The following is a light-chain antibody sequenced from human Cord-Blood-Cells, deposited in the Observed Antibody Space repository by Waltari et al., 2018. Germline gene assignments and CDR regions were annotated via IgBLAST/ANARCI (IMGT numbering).Light chain of an antibody. CDR2: KDS. CDR1: VLAKKY. V-gene: IGLV3-27*01. CDR3: YSAADNNRV. Sequence: SYELTQPSSVSVSPGQTARITCSGDVLAKKYARWFQQKQGQAPVLVIYKDSGRPSGIPERFSGSSSGTTVTLTISGAQVEDEADYYCYSAADNNRVFGGGTKLTVL. J-gene: IGLJ3*02.